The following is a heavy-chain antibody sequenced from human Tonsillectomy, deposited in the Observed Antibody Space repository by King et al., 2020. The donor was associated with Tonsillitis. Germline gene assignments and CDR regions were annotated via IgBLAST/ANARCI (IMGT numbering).Heavy chain of an antibody. CDR2: VSFDGNKR. D-gene: IGHD4-17*01. CDR3: AKDHGDLGHDTVADF. CDR1: GFTFSAFD. Sequence: VQLVESGGGVVQPGGSLRLSCAAAGFTFSAFDMHWVRQAPGKGLEWVAVVSFDGNKRYYADSVKGRFTISRDNSMSTLYLQMKGLRIEDTAVYYCAKDHGDLGHDTVADFWGQGTLVTVSS. J-gene: IGHJ4*02. V-gene: IGHV3-30*18.